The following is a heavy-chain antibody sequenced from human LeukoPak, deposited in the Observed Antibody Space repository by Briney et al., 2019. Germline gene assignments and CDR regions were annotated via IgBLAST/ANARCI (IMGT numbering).Heavy chain of an antibody. Sequence: SETLSLTCTVSGGSISSYYWSWIRQPPGKGLEWIGYIYYSGSTNYNPSLKSRVTISVDTSKNQFPLKLSSVTAADTAVYYCARDSPDYGGNSGLRYWGQGTLVTVSS. CDR2: IYYSGST. CDR3: ARDSPDYGGNSGLRY. CDR1: GGSISSYY. V-gene: IGHV4-59*01. D-gene: IGHD4-23*01. J-gene: IGHJ4*02.